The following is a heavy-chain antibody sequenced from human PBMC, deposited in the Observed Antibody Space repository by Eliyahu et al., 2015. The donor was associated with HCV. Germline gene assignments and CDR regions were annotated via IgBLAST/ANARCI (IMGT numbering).Heavy chain of an antibody. D-gene: IGHD2/OR15-2a*01. Sequence: QVQMVESGGGVVQPGTSLRLSCVVSGLRFSHFGMHWVRQAPGKGLEWVSLISFDGNSKFYADSVKGRFTVSRDNSQTTVYLEMNNLRADDTAMYYCANAGIVITTFDNWGQGTLVTVSS. CDR1: GLRFSHFG. CDR2: ISFDGNSK. J-gene: IGHJ4*02. V-gene: IGHV3-30*18. CDR3: ANAGIVITTFDN.